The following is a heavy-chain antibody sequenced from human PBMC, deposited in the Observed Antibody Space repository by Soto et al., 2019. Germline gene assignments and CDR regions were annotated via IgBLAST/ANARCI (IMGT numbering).Heavy chain of an antibody. J-gene: IGHJ4*02. V-gene: IGHV1-18*01. Sequence: ASVKVSCKASGYTFTSYTVSWLRQAPGQGLEWVGWIGPSSGNTDSARNLQGRVTMTTDPSTSTAYMELRSLRSDDTAVYYCARDTGNCFDYWGQGTLVTVSS. CDR1: GYTFTSYT. CDR3: ARDTGNCFDY. CDR2: IGPSSGNT.